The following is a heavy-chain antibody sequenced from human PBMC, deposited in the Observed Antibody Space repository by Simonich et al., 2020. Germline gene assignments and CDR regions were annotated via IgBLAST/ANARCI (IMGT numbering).Heavy chain of an antibody. CDR2: INQSGST. J-gene: IGHJ4*02. CDR1: GGSFSGYY. Sequence: QVQLQQWGAGLLKPSETLSLTCAVYGGSFSGYYWSWIRQPPGKGLEWIGEINQSGSTNYNPSLKSRVTISVDTSKNQFSLKLSSVTAADTAVYYCARGLISGSYYYWGQGTLVTVSS. CDR3: ARGLISGSYYY. V-gene: IGHV4-34*01. D-gene: IGHD1-26*01.